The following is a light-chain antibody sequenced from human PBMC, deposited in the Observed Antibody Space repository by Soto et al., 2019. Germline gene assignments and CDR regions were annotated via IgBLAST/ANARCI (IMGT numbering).Light chain of an antibody. V-gene: IGKV3-20*01. CDR1: QSVSSSF. J-gene: IGKJ1*01. CDR2: GAS. Sequence: EIVLTQSPGTLSLSPGERATLSCRASQSVSSSFLAWYQQKPGQAPRLLIYGASSRATGIPDRFSGSGSGTDFTLTISRLEPEDFAVFYCQQYDSSPWTFCQGTKAEIK. CDR3: QQYDSSPWT.